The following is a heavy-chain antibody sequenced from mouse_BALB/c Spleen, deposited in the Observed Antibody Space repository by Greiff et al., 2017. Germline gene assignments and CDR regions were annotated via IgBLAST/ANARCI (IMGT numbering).Heavy chain of an antibody. CDR3: AVRFAY. V-gene: IGHV14-1*02. CDR2: IDPENGNT. D-gene: IGHD2-14*01. Sequence: EVKLMESGAELVRPGALVKLSCKASGFNIKDYYMHWVKQRPEQGLEWIGWIDPENGNTIYDPKFQGKASITADTSSNTAYLQLSSLTSEDTAVYYCAVRFAYWGQGTLVTVSA. J-gene: IGHJ3*01. CDR1: GFNIKDYY.